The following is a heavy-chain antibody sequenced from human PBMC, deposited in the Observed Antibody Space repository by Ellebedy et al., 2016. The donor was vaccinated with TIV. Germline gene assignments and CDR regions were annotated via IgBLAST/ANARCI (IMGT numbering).Heavy chain of an antibody. CDR3: ARVMEMATTTYGMEV. J-gene: IGHJ6*02. CDR1: GYTFTSYY. CDR2: INPSGGST. Sequence: AASVKVSCKASGYTFTSYYMHWVRQAPGQGLQWMGIINPSGGSTRYAQKLQGRVTMTRDTSTSTVYMELSSLRSEYTAVYYCARVMEMATTTYGMEVWGQGTTVTVSS. D-gene: IGHD5-24*01. V-gene: IGHV1-46*04.